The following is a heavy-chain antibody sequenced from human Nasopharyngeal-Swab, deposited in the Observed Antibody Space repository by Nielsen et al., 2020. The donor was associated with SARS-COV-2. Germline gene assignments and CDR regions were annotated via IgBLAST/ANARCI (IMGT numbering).Heavy chain of an antibody. J-gene: IGHJ2*01. CDR1: GFTFEDYA. D-gene: IGHD1-26*01. V-gene: IGHV3-43*02. Sequence: GESLKISCIASGFTFEDYAVHWVRQAPGKGLEWVSLISGEGGSIYYADSVKGRFTISRDNSKNCLYLQMNSQRSNDTALYYCVKSRVKYSPLSRYFDLWGRGTLVTVS. CDR2: ISGEGGSI. CDR3: VKSRVKYSPLSRYFDL.